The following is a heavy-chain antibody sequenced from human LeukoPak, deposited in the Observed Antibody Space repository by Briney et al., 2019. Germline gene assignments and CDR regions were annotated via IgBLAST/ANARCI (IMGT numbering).Heavy chain of an antibody. V-gene: IGHV3-33*01. CDR1: GFTFSSYG. D-gene: IGHD2-2*01. CDR2: IWYDGSNK. CDR3: ARDGCSSTGCYDY. J-gene: IGHJ4*02. Sequence: GGSLRLSCAASGFTFSSYGMHWVRQAPGKGLEWVAVIWYDGSNKYYADSVKGRFTISRDNSKNTLYLQMNSLRAEDTAVYYCARDGCSSTGCYDYWGQGTLVTVSS.